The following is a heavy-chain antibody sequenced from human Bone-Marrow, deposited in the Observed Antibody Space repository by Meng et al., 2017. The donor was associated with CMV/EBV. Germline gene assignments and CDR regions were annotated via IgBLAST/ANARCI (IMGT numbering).Heavy chain of an antibody. J-gene: IGHJ5*02. CDR2: ISSSSSTI. CDR3: ARDGVIAEAVPNWFDP. Sequence: GESLRLSCAASGFTFSSYSMNWVRQAPGKGLEWVSYISSSSSTIYYADSVKGRFTISRDNAKNSLYLQMNSLRAEDTAVYYGARDGVIAEAVPNWFDPWGQGTLVTVSS. V-gene: IGHV3-48*04. CDR1: GFTFSSYS. D-gene: IGHD6-13*01.